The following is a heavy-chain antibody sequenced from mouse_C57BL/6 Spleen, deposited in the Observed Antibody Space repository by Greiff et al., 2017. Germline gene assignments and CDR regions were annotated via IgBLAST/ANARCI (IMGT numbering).Heavy chain of an antibody. CDR3: ARSDSNYVYAMDY. Sequence: QVQLQQSGAELVRPGTSVKVSCKASGYAFTNYLIEWVKQRPGQGLEWIGVINPGSGGTNYNEKFKGKATLTADKSSSTAYMQLSSLTSEDSAVYFCARSDSNYVYAMDYWGQGTSVTVSS. D-gene: IGHD2-5*01. V-gene: IGHV1-54*01. J-gene: IGHJ4*01. CDR2: INPGSGGT. CDR1: GYAFTNYL.